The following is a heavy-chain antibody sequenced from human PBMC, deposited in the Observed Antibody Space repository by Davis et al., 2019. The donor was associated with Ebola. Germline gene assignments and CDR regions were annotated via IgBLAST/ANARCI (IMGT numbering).Heavy chain of an antibody. V-gene: IGHV3-15*05. CDR2: IKSKTDGGTT. CDR3: ARGYSSSSYYYYGMDV. J-gene: IGHJ6*02. D-gene: IGHD6-6*01. CDR1: GFTFSNAW. Sequence: GESLKISCAASGFTFSNAWMSWVRQAPGKGLEWVGRIKSKTDGGTTDYAAPVKGRFTISRDDSKNTLYLQMNSLRAEDTALYYCARGYSSSSYYYYGMDVWGQGTTVTVSS.